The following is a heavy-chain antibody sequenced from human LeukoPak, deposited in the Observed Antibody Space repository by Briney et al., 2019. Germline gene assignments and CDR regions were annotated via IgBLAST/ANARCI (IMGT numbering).Heavy chain of an antibody. V-gene: IGHV4-59*08. J-gene: IGHJ4*02. CDR1: GGSISSYY. CDR3: ARREYSSWYEDH. D-gene: IGHD6-13*01. CDR2: IHYTGST. Sequence: SETLSLTCRVSGGSISSYYWSWIRQPPGKGLEWIGHIHYTGSTNYNPSLKSRVTISVDTSKNQFSLKLNSVTAADTAVYYCARREYSSWYEDHWGQGTLVTVSS.